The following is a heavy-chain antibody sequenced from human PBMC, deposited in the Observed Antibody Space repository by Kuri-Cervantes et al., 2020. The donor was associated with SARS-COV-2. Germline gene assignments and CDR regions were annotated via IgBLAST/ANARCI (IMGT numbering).Heavy chain of an antibody. J-gene: IGHJ6*02. CDR1: GFTFSSYG. D-gene: IGHD6-6*01. V-gene: IGHV3-30*18. CDR3: AKIGPSSCRLCMDV. Sequence: GGSLRLSCAASGFTFSSYGMHWVRQAPGKGLEWVAVISYDGSNKYYADSVKGRFTISRDNSKNTLYLQMNSLRAEDTAVYYCAKIGPSSCRLCMDVWGQGTTVTVSS. CDR2: ISYDGSNK.